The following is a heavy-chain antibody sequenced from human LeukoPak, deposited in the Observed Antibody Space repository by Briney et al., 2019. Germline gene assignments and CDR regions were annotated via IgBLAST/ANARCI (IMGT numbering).Heavy chain of an antibody. Sequence: SETLSLTCTVSGGSISSSSYYWGWIRQPPGKGREWIGENYQSWSTNYNPSLKTRFTISVYKSKNQFSLKLSSVTAADTAVYYCARDALPRWFDPWGQGTLVTVSS. CDR1: GGSISSSSYY. CDR3: ARDALPRWFDP. J-gene: IGHJ5*02. V-gene: IGHV4-39*07. CDR2: NYQSWST. D-gene: IGHD1-14*01.